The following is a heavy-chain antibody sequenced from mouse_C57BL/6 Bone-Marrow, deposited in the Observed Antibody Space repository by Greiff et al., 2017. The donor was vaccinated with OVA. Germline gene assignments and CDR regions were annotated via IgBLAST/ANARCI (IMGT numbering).Heavy chain of an antibody. CDR2: IDPSDSYT. CDR3: ANYYGSSSWYFDV. CDR1: GYTFTSYW. V-gene: IGHV1-50*01. J-gene: IGHJ1*03. D-gene: IGHD1-1*01. Sequence: QVQLKQPGAELVKPGASVKLSCKASGYTFTSYWMQWVKQRPGQGLEWIGEIDPSDSYTNYNQKFKGKATLTVDTSSSTAYMQLSSLTSEDSAVYYCANYYGSSSWYFDVWGTGTTVTVSS.